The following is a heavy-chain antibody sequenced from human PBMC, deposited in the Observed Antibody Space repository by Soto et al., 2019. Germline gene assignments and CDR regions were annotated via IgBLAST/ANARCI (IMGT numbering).Heavy chain of an antibody. D-gene: IGHD2-2*01. Sequence: QVQLVQSGAEVKKPGSSVKVSCKASGGTFSSYAISWVRQAPGQGLEWMGGIIPISGTANYAQKFQGRVTIAADESTSTAYLELRSRRSEDTAVYYCARSQGSSTSLEIYYYYYYGMDVWGQATTVPVSS. CDR3: ARSQGSSTSLEIYYYYYYGMDV. V-gene: IGHV1-69*01. CDR1: GGTFSSYA. J-gene: IGHJ6*02. CDR2: IIPISGTA.